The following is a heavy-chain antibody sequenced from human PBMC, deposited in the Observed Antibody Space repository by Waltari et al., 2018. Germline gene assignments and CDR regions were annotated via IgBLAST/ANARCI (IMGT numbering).Heavy chain of an antibody. V-gene: IGHV4-4*02. CDR3: ARDRGRGLYLDT. CDR1: GDSVSSPYW. Sequence: QLQLQESGPGLVKPSGTLSLTCAVSGDSVSSPYWWSWVRQSPQKRLEWLGQVHGSGRTNYNPSFARRITVSLDTSNHLFALKVTSATAADTAVYYCARDRGRGLYLDTWGPGTLVTVSP. D-gene: IGHD2-15*01. CDR2: VHGSGRT. J-gene: IGHJ5*02.